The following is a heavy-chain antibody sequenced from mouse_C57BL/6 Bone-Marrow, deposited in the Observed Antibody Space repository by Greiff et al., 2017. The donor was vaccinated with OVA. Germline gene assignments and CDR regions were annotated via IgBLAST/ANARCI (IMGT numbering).Heavy chain of an antibody. CDR1: GFTFSSYV. CDR3: ARDYYAMDY. CDR2: ISDGGSYT. Sequence: EVKVVESGGGLVKPGGSLKLSCAASGFTFSSYVMSWVRQTPEKRLEWVATISDGGSYTYYPDNVKGRFTISRDNAKNNLYLQMSHLKSEDTAMYYCARDYYAMDYWGQGTSVTVSS. V-gene: IGHV5-4*01. J-gene: IGHJ4*01.